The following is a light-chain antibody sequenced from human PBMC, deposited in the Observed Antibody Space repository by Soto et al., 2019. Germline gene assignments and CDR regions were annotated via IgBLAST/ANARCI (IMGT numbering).Light chain of an antibody. J-gene: IGKJ2*01. CDR1: QSISSW. CDR3: QQYNSYPYT. Sequence: IQMTQSPSTLSASVGDRVTITCRASQSISSWLAGYQPKPGKAPKLLIYKASRLESGVPSRFSGRGSGAEYTLTISSLQPEDCATYYCQQYNSYPYTFVQGTKLESK. V-gene: IGKV1-5*03. CDR2: KAS.